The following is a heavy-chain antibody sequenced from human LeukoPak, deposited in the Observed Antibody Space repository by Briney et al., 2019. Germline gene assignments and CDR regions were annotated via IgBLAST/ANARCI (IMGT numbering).Heavy chain of an antibody. CDR3: ARGDCSGGSCYSGWFDP. CDR2: LYSGGDI. Sequence: GGSLRLSCAASAFTFSSYSMNWVRQAPGKGLEWVSILYSGGDIYYADSVKGRFTISRDNSRNTLYLQMNSLRVEDTAVYYCARGDCSGGSCYSGWFDPWGQGTLVTVSS. CDR1: AFTFSSYS. J-gene: IGHJ5*02. V-gene: IGHV3-53*01. D-gene: IGHD2-15*01.